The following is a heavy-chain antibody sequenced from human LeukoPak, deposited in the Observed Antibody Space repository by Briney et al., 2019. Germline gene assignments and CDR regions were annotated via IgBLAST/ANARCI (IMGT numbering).Heavy chain of an antibody. J-gene: IGHJ4*02. CDR1: GFTFSSYS. V-gene: IGHV3-21*01. CDR2: ISSSSYI. Sequence: PGGSLRLSCAASGFTFSSYSMNWVRQAPGKGLEWVSSISSSSYIYYADSVEGRFTISRDNAKNSLYLQMNSLRAEDTAVYYCAKDGAAAGTVPDYWGQGTLVTVSS. D-gene: IGHD6-13*01. CDR3: AKDGAAAGTVPDY.